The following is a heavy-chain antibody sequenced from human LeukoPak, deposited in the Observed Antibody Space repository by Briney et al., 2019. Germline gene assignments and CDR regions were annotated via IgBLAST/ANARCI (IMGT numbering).Heavy chain of an antibody. J-gene: IGHJ3*02. D-gene: IGHD2-2*01. CDR2: ISYDGSNK. V-gene: IGHV3-30*03. CDR1: GFTFSSYG. Sequence: PGGSLRLSCAASGFTFSSYGMHWVRQAPGKGLEWVAVISYDGSNKYYADSVKGRFTISRDNSKNTLYLQMNSLRAEDTAVYYCAREAYCSSTSCSTDAFDIWAKGQWSPSLQ. CDR3: AREAYCSSTSCSTDAFDI.